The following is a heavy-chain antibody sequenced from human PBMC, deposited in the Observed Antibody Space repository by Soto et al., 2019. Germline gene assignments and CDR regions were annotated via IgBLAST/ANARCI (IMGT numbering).Heavy chain of an antibody. D-gene: IGHD3-9*01. Sequence: SVKISCKASGGPFDTYAAGWMRQATGQGRKWMGGIIPMFGTPYYAQRFQGRVTITADESTGRAYMEFSSLRSEDTAVYYCARDRDFWNYCDNFYWRQLTLFTVSS. CDR2: IIPMFGTP. J-gene: IGHJ4*02. CDR1: GGPFDTYA. CDR3: ARDRDFWNYCDNFY. V-gene: IGHV1-69*13.